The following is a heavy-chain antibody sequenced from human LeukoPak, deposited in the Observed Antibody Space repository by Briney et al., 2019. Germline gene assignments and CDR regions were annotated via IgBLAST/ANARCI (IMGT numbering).Heavy chain of an antibody. D-gene: IGHD3-22*01. Sequence: GASVKVSCKASGYTFTSYDINWVRHATGQGLEWMGWMNPNSGNTGYAQKFQGRVTMTRNTSISTAYMELSSLRSEDTAVYYCARGPLGYYYDSSGYYSYYYYYYMDVWGKGTTVTVSS. J-gene: IGHJ6*03. CDR3: ARGPLGYYYDSSGYYSYYYYYYMDV. V-gene: IGHV1-8*01. CDR1: GYTFTSYD. CDR2: MNPNSGNT.